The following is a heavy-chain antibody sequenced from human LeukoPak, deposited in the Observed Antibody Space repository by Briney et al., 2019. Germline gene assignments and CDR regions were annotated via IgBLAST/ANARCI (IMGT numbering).Heavy chain of an antibody. CDR1: GYTFTGYH. CDR2: INPYSGDT. J-gene: IGHJ4*02. D-gene: IGHD6-13*01. V-gene: IGHV1-2*06. Sequence: ASVKVSCEASGYTFTGYHIHWVRQAPGQGLEWMGRINPYSGDTNFAQKFQGRGTMTRDPSITTAYMDLSSLTPDDTAVYFCARDQGSLTRSWYTGYWGQGTQVTVSS. CDR3: ARDQGSLTRSWYTGY.